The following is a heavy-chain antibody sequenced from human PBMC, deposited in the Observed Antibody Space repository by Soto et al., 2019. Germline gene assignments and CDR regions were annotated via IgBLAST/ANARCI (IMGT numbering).Heavy chain of an antibody. CDR1: GYSFTSYW. J-gene: IGHJ4*02. Sequence: ESLKISCKGSGYSFTSYWIGWVRQMPGKGLEWMGIIYPGDSDTRYSPSFQGQVTISADKSISTAYLQWSSLKASDTAMYYCATSRQDILTGYYTDILDHWGRGNLVTVSS. CDR2: IYPGDSDT. D-gene: IGHD3-9*01. V-gene: IGHV5-51*01. CDR3: ATSRQDILTGYYTDILDH.